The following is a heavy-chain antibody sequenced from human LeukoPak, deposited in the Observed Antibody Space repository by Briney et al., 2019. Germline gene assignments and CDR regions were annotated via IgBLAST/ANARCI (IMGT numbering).Heavy chain of an antibody. CDR3: ARGTGGGRLGLDV. J-gene: IGHJ6*02. D-gene: IGHD3-16*01. CDR1: GVTFTTDY. CDR2: VYSGGST. V-gene: IGHV3-66*01. Sequence: GGSLRLSCAASGVTFTTDYMNWVRQAPGQGLEWVSVVYSGGSTYYADSVRGRFTISRDKSKNTLYLQMNSLRAEDTAVYYCARGTGGGRLGLDVWGQGTTVTVSS.